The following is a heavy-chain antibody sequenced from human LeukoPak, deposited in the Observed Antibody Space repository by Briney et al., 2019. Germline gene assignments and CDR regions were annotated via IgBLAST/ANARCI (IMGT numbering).Heavy chain of an antibody. CDR2: IYHSGST. V-gene: IGHV4-59*12. CDR3: AREVVAAGTPTFDY. Sequence: SETLSLTCTVSGGSISTYYWSWIRQPPGKGLEWIGYIYHSGSTNYNPSLKSRVTISVDTSKNQFSLKVSSVTAADTAVYYCAREVVAAGTPTFDYWGQGTLVTVSS. J-gene: IGHJ4*02. D-gene: IGHD6-13*01. CDR1: GGSISTYY.